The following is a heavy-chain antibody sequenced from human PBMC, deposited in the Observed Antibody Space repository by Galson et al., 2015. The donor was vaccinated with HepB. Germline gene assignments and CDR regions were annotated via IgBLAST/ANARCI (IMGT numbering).Heavy chain of an antibody. CDR3: ARGGVVVAVQIFQH. D-gene: IGHD2-15*01. Sequence: SLRLSCAASGFTFSSYGMHWVRQAPGKGLEWVAVIWYDGSNKYYADSVKGRFTISRDNSKNTLYLQMNSLRAEDTAVYYCARGGVVVAVQIFQHWGQGTLVTVSS. V-gene: IGHV3-33*01. J-gene: IGHJ1*01. CDR2: IWYDGSNK. CDR1: GFTFSSYG.